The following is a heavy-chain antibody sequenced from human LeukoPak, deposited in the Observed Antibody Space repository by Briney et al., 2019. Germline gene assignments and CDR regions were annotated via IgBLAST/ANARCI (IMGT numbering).Heavy chain of an antibody. Sequence: PSETLSLTCTVSGASLSSNTYYWGWIRQPPGTGLEWIGSIFYSGATYYNPSLKSRLTISVDTSKNQFSLKLSSVTAADTAVYYCASQLRYCSSTSCSLNWFDPWGQGTLVTVAS. CDR2: IFYSGAT. CDR3: ASQLRYCSSTSCSLNWFDP. CDR1: GASLSSNTYY. V-gene: IGHV4-39*01. J-gene: IGHJ5*02. D-gene: IGHD2-2*01.